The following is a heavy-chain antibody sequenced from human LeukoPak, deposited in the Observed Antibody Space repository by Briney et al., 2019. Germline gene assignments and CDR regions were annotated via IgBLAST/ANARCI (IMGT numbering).Heavy chain of an antibody. V-gene: IGHV1-2*02. D-gene: IGHD6-6*01. Sequence: ASVKVSCKTSGYSFTGSYINWVRQAPGQGLEWMGWINPNRGDTNYAQKFQGRVTMSRDTYLSTAYMDLSRLTSDDTAVYFCVRSAPSSPLDYWGQGTLVTVS. CDR1: GYSFTGSY. CDR2: INPNRGDT. CDR3: VRSAPSSPLDY. J-gene: IGHJ4*02.